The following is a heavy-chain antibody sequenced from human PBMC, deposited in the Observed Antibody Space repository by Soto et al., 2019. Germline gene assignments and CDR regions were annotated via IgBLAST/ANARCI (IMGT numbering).Heavy chain of an antibody. V-gene: IGHV4-34*01. J-gene: IGHJ5*02. CDR3: ARGPDCSGGSCLNWFDP. Sequence: PSETLSLTCRVHGGSFSGYFWTWIRQPPGKGLAWIGEINHSGTTNYNPSLKSRVSISVDTSKNQFSLKLRSVTAADTAVYYCARGPDCSGGSCLNWFDPWGPGTLVTVSS. CDR1: GGSFSGYF. D-gene: IGHD2-15*01. CDR2: INHSGTT.